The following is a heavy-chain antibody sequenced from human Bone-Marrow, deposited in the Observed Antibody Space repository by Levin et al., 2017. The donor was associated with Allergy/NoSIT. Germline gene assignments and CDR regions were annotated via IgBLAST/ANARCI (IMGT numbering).Heavy chain of an antibody. CDR3: ARGNWNYGRDAFDI. CDR1: GFTFSSYA. D-gene: IGHD1-7*01. V-gene: IGHV3-30*04. J-gene: IGHJ3*02. CDR2: ISYDGSNK. Sequence: GESLKISCAASGFTFSSYAMHWVRQAPGKGLEWVAVISYDGSNKYYADSVKGRFTISRDNSKNTLYLQMNSLRAEDTAVYYCARGNWNYGRDAFDIWGQGTMVTVSS.